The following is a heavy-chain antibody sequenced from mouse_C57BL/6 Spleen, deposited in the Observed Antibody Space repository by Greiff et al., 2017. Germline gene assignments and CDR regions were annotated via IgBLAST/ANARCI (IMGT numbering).Heavy chain of an antibody. CDR1: GYTFTSYD. V-gene: IGHV1-85*01. CDR2: IYPRDGST. Sequence: VQLQQSGPELVKPGASVKLSCKASGYTFTSYDINWVKQRPGQGLEWIGWIYPRDGSTKYNEKFKGKATLTVDTSSSTAYMELRSLSSEDYAVYFYSRTNWNRFDYWGQGTTLTVSS. CDR3: SRTNWNRFDY. J-gene: IGHJ2*01. D-gene: IGHD4-1*01.